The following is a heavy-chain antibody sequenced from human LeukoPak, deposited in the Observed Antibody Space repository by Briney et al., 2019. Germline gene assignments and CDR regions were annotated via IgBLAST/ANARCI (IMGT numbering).Heavy chain of an antibody. CDR2: ISSSSSYI. CDR1: GFTFSSYS. D-gene: IGHD3-22*01. V-gene: IGHV3-21*01. J-gene: IGHJ4*02. Sequence: GGSLRLSCAASGFTFSSYSMNWVRQAPGKGLEWVSSISSSSSYIYYADSVKGRFTISRDNAKNSLYLNMNSLRAEDTAVYYCARDQSSGRSASSYWGQGTLVTVSS. CDR3: ARDQSSGRSASSY.